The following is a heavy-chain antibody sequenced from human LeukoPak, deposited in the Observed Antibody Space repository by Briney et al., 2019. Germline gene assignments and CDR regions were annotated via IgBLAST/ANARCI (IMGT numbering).Heavy chain of an antibody. CDR3: ATSRGLLWFEY. CDR1: GXSISSYC. V-gene: IGHV4-4*09. CDR2: IYRNGST. J-gene: IGHJ5*01. Sequence: SETLSLTCTVSGXSISSYCWXWIRQPPRKGLEWMGYIYRNGSTNYNPSLKRRVTISVATSRHQFSLPLSSVTAADTALYYCATSRGLLWFEYWGQGTLVTVSS.